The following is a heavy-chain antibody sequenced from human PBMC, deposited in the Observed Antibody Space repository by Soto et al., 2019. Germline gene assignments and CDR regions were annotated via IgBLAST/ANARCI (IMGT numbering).Heavy chain of an antibody. CDR2: ISGFNGNT. CDR3: ARIGVSSGNGYPDFDS. J-gene: IGHJ4*02. CDR1: GYTFNFYG. D-gene: IGHD5-18*01. V-gene: IGHV1-18*01. Sequence: ASVKVSCRASGYTFNFYGITGVRQAPGQGLEWMGWISGFNGNTNYAADLQGRVTMTTDTSTSTAYMELRGLRSDDTAVYYCARIGVSSGNGYPDFDSWGQGTLVTVSS.